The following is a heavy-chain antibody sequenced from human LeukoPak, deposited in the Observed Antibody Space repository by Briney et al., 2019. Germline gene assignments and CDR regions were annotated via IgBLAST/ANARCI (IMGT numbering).Heavy chain of an antibody. CDR1: GGSISSYY. J-gene: IGHJ4*02. D-gene: IGHD2-15*01. V-gene: IGHV4-59*08. Sequence: SETLSLTCTVSGGSISSYYWSWIRQPPGKGLEWIGYIYYSGSTNYNPSLKSRVTISVDTSKNQFSLKLSSVTAADTAVYYCARVNDYCSGSSCYLFNDYWGQGALVTVSS. CDR3: ARVNDYCSGSSCYLFNDY. CDR2: IYYSGST.